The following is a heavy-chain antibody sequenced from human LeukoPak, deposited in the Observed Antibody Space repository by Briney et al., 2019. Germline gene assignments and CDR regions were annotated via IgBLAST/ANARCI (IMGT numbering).Heavy chain of an antibody. D-gene: IGHD2/OR15-2a*01. CDR1: GFTFSSYS. CDR2: ISSSSNTI. J-gene: IGHJ4*02. V-gene: IGHV3-48*04. CDR3: ASTWVKGFDH. Sequence: GGSLRLSCAASGFTFSSYSMNWVRQAPGKGLEWVSYISSSSNTIYYADSVKGRFTISRDNAKNSLYLQMNSLRAEDTAVYYCASTWVKGFDHWGQGTLVTVSS.